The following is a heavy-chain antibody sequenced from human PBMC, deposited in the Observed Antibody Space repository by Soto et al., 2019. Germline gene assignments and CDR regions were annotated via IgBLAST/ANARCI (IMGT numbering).Heavy chain of an antibody. CDR3: ARGGEFQLPKNYYYYMDV. D-gene: IGHD2-2*01. CDR2: IYYSGST. Sequence: ASETLSLTCTVSGGSISSYYWSWIRQPPGKGLEWIGYIYYSGSTNYNPSPKSRVTISVDTSKNQFSLKLSSVTAADTAVYYCARGGEFQLPKNYYYYMDVWGKGTTVTISS. J-gene: IGHJ6*03. V-gene: IGHV4-59*01. CDR1: GGSISSYY.